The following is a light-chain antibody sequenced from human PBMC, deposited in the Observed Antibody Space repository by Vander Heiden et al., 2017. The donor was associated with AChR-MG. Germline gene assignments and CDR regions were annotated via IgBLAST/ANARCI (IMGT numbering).Light chain of an antibody. CDR1: KLGDKY. V-gene: IGLV3-1*01. Sequence: SYELTQPPSVSASPGQTASITCSGDKLGDKYACWYQQKPGQSPVLVIYQDSKRPSGIPERFSGSNSGNTATLTISGTQAMDEADYYCQAWDSSLYVFGTGTKVTVL. CDR3: QAWDSSLYV. CDR2: QDS. J-gene: IGLJ1*01.